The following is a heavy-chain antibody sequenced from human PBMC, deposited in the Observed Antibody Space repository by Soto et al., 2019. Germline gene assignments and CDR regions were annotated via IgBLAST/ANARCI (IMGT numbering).Heavy chain of an antibody. CDR1: GFTFSNAW. CDR2: IKSKTDGGTT. Sequence: PGGSLRLSCAASGFTFSNAWMNWVRQAPGKGLEWVGRIKSKTDGGTTDYAAPVKGRFTISRDDSKNMLYLQMNSLKTEDTAVYYCTTDYYDSGGYYYYGAFDIWGQGTMVTVSS. CDR3: TTDYYDSGGYYYYGAFDI. V-gene: IGHV3-15*07. D-gene: IGHD3-22*01. J-gene: IGHJ3*02.